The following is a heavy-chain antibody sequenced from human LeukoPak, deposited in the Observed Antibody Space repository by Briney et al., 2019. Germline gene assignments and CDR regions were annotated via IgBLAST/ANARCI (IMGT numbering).Heavy chain of an antibody. Sequence: ASVTVSFKASGYAFTTYYVHWVRQAPGQGNEWMGVINPSGGSTTYAQKFQGRVTMTRVTSSSTVYMELSSLRSEDTAVYFCARGGITMFYDCWGQGTLVTVSS. CDR1: GYAFTTYY. J-gene: IGHJ4*02. D-gene: IGHD3-10*02. CDR2: INPSGGST. CDR3: ARGGITMFYDC. V-gene: IGHV1-46*01.